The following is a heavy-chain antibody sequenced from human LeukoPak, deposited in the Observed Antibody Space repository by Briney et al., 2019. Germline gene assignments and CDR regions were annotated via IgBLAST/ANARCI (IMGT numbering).Heavy chain of an antibody. V-gene: IGHV3-30*02. D-gene: IGHD1-7*01. J-gene: IGHJ4*02. CDR2: IRSDGINK. CDR1: GFTFSSYG. Sequence: GGSLRLSCAASGFTFSSYGMHWVRQAPGKGLEWVAFIRSDGINKNYADSVKGRFTISRDNTKNTLYLQLNSLRAEDTAVYYCATGNYNRPFDYWGQGTLVTVSS. CDR3: ATGNYNRPFDY.